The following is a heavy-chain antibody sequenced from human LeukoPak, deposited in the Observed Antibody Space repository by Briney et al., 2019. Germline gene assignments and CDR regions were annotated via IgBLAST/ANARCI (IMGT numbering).Heavy chain of an antibody. D-gene: IGHD1-26*01. CDR3: ARDQGGSGSYIDAFDI. J-gene: IGHJ3*02. CDR2: IYYSGST. Sequence: SETLSLTCTVSGDSISSYYWSWIRQPPGKGLEWIGYIYYSGSTNYNPSLKSRVTISVDTSKNQFSLKLSSVTAADTAVYYCARDQGGSGSYIDAFDIWGQGTMVTVSS. CDR1: GDSISSYY. V-gene: IGHV4-59*01.